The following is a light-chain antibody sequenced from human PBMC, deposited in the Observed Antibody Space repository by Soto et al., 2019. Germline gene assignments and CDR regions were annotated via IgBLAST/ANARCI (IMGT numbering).Light chain of an antibody. J-gene: IGKJ4*01. CDR2: DTS. CDR3: HQRSTWPLA. V-gene: IGKV3D-11*03. Sequence: EVVMTQCPATVSGSAGGISSLSVRSSQSISDTLGCYQRKPGQAPRLLIYDTSNRATGIPARFSGRGTGTDFTLTISGLEPENSDVYSCHQRSTWPLAFGGGTRWIS. CDR1: QSISDT.